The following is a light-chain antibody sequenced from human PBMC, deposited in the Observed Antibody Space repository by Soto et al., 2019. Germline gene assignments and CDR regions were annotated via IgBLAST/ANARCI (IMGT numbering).Light chain of an antibody. CDR1: QSVSSY. Sequence: EIVLTQSPATLSLSPGERATLSCRASQSVSSYLAWYQQKTGQAPRLLIYDASNKATGNPARFSGSGSGTNFTLTISSLEPEDFAVYYCQQRSNWPRGITFGQGTRLEIK. V-gene: IGKV3-11*01. CDR2: DAS. J-gene: IGKJ5*01. CDR3: QQRSNWPRGIT.